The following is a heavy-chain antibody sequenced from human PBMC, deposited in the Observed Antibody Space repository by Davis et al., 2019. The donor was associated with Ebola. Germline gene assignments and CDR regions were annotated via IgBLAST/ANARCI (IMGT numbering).Heavy chain of an antibody. CDR3: TSTVGGNSDY. Sequence: GESLKISCAASGFTFSSYAMSWVRQAPGKGLEWVSAISGSGGSTYYADSVKGRFTISRDDSKNTAYLQMNSLKTEDTAVYYCTSTVGGNSDYWGQGTLVTVSS. CDR2: ISGSGGST. D-gene: IGHD4-23*01. J-gene: IGHJ4*02. CDR1: GFTFSSYA. V-gene: IGHV3-23*01.